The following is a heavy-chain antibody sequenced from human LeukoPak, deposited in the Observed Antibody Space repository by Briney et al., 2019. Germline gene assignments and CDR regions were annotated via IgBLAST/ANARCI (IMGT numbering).Heavy chain of an antibody. CDR2: INHSGST. CDR3: ARGGYFDY. J-gene: IGHJ4*02. Sequence: SETLSLICTVYGGSFSGYFWNWIRQPPGKGLEWIGEINHSGSTNYNPSLKSRVTISVDTSKNQFSLKLSSVTAADTAVCYCARGGYFDYWGQGTLVTVYS. V-gene: IGHV4-34*01. CDR1: GGSFSGYF.